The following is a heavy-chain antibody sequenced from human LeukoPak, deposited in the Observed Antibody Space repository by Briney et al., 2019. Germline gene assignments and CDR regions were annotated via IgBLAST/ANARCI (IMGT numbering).Heavy chain of an antibody. V-gene: IGHV1-69*13. D-gene: IGHD2-2*01. CDR1: GGTFSSYA. CDR2: IIPIFGTA. Sequence: ASVKVSCKASGGTFSSYAISWVRQAPGQGLEWMGGIIPIFGTANYAQKFQGRVTITADESTSTAYMELSSLRSEDTAVYYCASSGLILVVPAAMKDYYYYMDVWGKGTTVTVSS. CDR3: ASSGLILVVPAAMKDYYYYMDV. J-gene: IGHJ6*03.